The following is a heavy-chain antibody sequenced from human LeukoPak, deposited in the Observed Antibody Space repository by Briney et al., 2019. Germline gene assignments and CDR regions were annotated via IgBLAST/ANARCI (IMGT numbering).Heavy chain of an antibody. V-gene: IGHV1-18*01. D-gene: IGHD3-3*01. CDR2: ISAYNGNT. CDR1: GYTFTSYG. Sequence: ASVEVSCKASGYTFTSYGISWVRQAPGQGLEWMGWISAYNGNTNYAQKLQGRVTMTTDTSTSTAYMELRSLRSDDTAVYYCARSGDYDFWSGYLTRARYFDYWGQGTLVTVSS. J-gene: IGHJ4*02. CDR3: ARSGDYDFWSGYLTRARYFDY.